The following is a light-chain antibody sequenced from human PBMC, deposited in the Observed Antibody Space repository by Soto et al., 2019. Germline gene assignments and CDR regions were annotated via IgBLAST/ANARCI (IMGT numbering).Light chain of an antibody. Sequence: QPVLTQPPSTSGTPGQRVTISCSGSSSNIGSNVLNWYQQLPGTAPKLLIYSNTQRPSGVPDRFSGSKSGTSASLAISGLQSEDEGDYYCAAWDDRLNGPVFGGGTKLTVL. V-gene: IGLV1-44*01. CDR3: AAWDDRLNGPV. J-gene: IGLJ3*02. CDR2: SNT. CDR1: SSNIGSNV.